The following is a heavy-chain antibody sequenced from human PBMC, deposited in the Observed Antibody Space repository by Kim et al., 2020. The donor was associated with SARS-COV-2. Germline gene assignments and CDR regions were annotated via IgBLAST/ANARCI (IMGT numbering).Heavy chain of an antibody. CDR2: IYYSGST. Sequence: SETLSLTCTVSGGSISSSSYYWGWIRQPPGKGLEWIGSIYYSGSTYYNPSLKSRVTISVDTSKNQFSLKLSSVTAADTAVYYCARLRRSPGAFDIWGQGTMVTVSS. J-gene: IGHJ3*02. CDR3: ARLRRSPGAFDI. V-gene: IGHV4-39*01. CDR1: GGSISSSSYY.